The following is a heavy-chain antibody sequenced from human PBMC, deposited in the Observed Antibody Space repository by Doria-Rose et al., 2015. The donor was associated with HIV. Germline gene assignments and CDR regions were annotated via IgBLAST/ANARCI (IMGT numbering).Heavy chain of an antibody. CDR2: NFSDDDR. Sequence: TLKESGPVLVKPTETLTLTCTVSGVSLSSPGMGVSWIRQPPGKALEWLANNFSDDDRSYKTSLKSRLTISRGTSKSQVVLTMTDMDPVDTATYYCARIKSSRWYHKYYFDFWGQGTLVIVSA. CDR3: ARIKSSRWYHKYYFDF. D-gene: IGHD6-13*01. J-gene: IGHJ4*02. V-gene: IGHV2-26*01. CDR1: GVSLSSPGMG.